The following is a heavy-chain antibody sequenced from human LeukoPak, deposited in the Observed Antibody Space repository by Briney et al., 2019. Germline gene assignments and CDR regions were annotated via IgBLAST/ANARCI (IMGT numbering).Heavy chain of an antibody. CDR2: IYYSGST. J-gene: IGHJ3*02. CDR1: GGSISSGGYY. Sequence: SETLSLTCTVSGGSISSGGYYWSWIRQHPGKGLEWIEYIYYSGSTYYNPSLKSRVTISVDTSKNQFSLKLSSVTAADTAVYYCARDPSYGSGLDIWGQGTMVTVSS. V-gene: IGHV4-31*03. CDR3: ARDPSYGSGLDI. D-gene: IGHD3-10*01.